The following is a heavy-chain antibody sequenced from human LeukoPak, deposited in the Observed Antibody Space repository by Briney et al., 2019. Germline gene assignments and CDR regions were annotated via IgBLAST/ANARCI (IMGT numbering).Heavy chain of an antibody. V-gene: IGHV5-51*01. CDR1: GYSFTNYW. CDR2: IYPGDSDT. D-gene: IGHD6-13*01. J-gene: IGHJ4*02. Sequence: GESLKISXKGSGYSFTNYWIGWVRQMPGKGLEWMGIIYPGDSDTRYSPSFQGQVTISADKSISTAYLQWSSLKASDTAMYYCAKIHSSSSYGNFDYWGQGTLVTVSS. CDR3: AKIHSSSSYGNFDY.